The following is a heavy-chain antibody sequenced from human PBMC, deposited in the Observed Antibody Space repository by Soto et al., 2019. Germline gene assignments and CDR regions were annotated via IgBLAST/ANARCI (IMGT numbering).Heavy chain of an antibody. CDR2: IWYDGSNK. Sequence: QPGGSLRLSCAASGFTFSSYGMHWVRQAPGKGLEWVAVIWYDGSNKYYADSVKGRFTISRDNSKNTLYLQMNSLRAEDTAVYYCARDMPFGAGSLAGCDYWGQGILVTVSS. D-gene: IGHD3-16*01. CDR1: GFTFSSYG. J-gene: IGHJ4*02. V-gene: IGHV3-33*01. CDR3: ARDMPFGAGSLAGCDY.